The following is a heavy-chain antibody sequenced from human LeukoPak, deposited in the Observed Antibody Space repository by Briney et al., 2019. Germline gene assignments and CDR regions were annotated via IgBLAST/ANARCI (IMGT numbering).Heavy chain of an antibody. V-gene: IGHV1-18*01. CDR3: ARDTGDYDFWSGYSPYYYYYVDV. CDR2: ISAYNGNT. Sequence: GASVKVSCKASGYTFTSYGISWVRQAPGQGLEWMGWISAYNGNTNYAQKLQGRVTMTTDTSTSTAYMELSSLRSEDTAVYYCARDTGDYDFWSGYSPYYYYYVDVWGKGTTVTVSS. D-gene: IGHD3-3*01. J-gene: IGHJ6*03. CDR1: GYTFTSYG.